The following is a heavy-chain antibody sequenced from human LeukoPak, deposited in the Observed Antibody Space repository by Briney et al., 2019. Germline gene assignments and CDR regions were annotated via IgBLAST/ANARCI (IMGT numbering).Heavy chain of an antibody. Sequence: GGSLRLSCAASGFTFSSFAMSWVRQAPGKGLEWVSAISASGGSTYYADSVKGRFTISRDNSKNTLYLQMNSLRAEDTAVYHCAKEMYSYGDYALDYWGQGTLLTVSS. CDR2: ISASGGST. CDR3: AKEMYSYGDYALDY. V-gene: IGHV3-23*01. D-gene: IGHD4-17*01. CDR1: GFTFSSFA. J-gene: IGHJ4*02.